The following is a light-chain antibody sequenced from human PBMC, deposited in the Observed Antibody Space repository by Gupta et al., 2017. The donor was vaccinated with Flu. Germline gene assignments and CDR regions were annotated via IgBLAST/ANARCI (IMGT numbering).Light chain of an antibody. Sequence: QSAPTPPAPLSGSPGPSITISCTGTSSDVGGYNYVSWYQQHPGKAPKLMMYEVSNRPSGVSNRFSGSKSGNTASLTISGLQAEDEADYYCSSYTSSSTVVFGGGTKLTVL. CDR3: SSYTSSSTVV. CDR1: SSDVGGYNY. CDR2: EVS. J-gene: IGLJ2*01. V-gene: IGLV2-14*01.